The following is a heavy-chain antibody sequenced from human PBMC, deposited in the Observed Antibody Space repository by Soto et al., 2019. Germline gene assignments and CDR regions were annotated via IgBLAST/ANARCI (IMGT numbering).Heavy chain of an antibody. Sequence: ASVKVSCKASGYTFTSYDINWVRQATGQGLEWMGWMNPNSGNTGYAQKFQGRVTMTRNTSISTAYMELSSLRSEDTAVYYCVSAWFGAFYYYMDVWGKGTTVTVSS. J-gene: IGHJ6*03. CDR2: MNPNSGNT. CDR3: VSAWFGAFYYYMDV. CDR1: GYTFTSYD. V-gene: IGHV1-8*01. D-gene: IGHD3-10*01.